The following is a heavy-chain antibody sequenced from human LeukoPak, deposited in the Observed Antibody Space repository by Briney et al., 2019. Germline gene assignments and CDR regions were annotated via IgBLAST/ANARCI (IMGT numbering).Heavy chain of an antibody. Sequence: GGSLRLSCAASGFTFSSYSMSWVRQAPEKGLEWVSSISSGSSYIYYADSVKGRFTISRENAKNSLYLQMDSLRAEDTAVYYYARLTGNYGDYWGQGTLVTVSS. CDR2: ISSGSSYI. CDR3: ARLTGNYGDY. V-gene: IGHV3-21*01. CDR1: GFTFSSYS. D-gene: IGHD3-10*01. J-gene: IGHJ4*02.